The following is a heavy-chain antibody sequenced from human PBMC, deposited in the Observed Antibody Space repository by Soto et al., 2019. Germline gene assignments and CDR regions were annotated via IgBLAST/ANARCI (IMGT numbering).Heavy chain of an antibody. D-gene: IGHD2-2*01. V-gene: IGHV3-30*18. CDR1: GFTFSSYG. CDR3: AKDSWEKYCSSTRCLYYYYYGMDV. J-gene: IGHJ6*02. CDR2: ISYDGSNK. Sequence: GGSLRLSCAASGFTFSSYGMHWVRQAPGKGLEWVAVISYDGSNKYYADSVKGRFTISRDNSKNALYLQMNSLRAEDTAVYYCAKDSWEKYCSSTRCLYYYYYGMDVWGQGTTVTVSS.